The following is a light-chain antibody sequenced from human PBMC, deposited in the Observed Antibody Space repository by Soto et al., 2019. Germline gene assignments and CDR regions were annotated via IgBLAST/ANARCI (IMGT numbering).Light chain of an antibody. CDR1: QTVRNNY. Sequence: VLTQSPGTLYLSPGERATLSCRASQTVRNNYLAWYQQKPGQAPRLLIYDASSRATGIPDRFSGGGSGTDITLTISRLAPEDFAAYYCQQLSSYPLTFGGGTNMETK. J-gene: IGKJ4*01. V-gene: IGKV3-20*01. CDR2: DAS. CDR3: QQLSSYPLT.